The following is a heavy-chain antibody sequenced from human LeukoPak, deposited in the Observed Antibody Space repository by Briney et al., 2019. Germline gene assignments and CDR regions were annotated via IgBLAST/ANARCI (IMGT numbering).Heavy chain of an antibody. CDR3: ARADYDYVWGSYRQYYFDY. CDR2: IRSKAYGGTT. Sequence: GGSLRLSCTASGFTFGDYAMSWFRQAPGKGLEWVGFIRSKAYGGTTEYAASVKGRFTISRDNAKNSLYLQMNSLRAEDTAVYYCARADYDYVWGSYRQYYFDYWGQGTLVTVSS. V-gene: IGHV3-49*03. CDR1: GFTFGDYA. J-gene: IGHJ4*02. D-gene: IGHD3-16*02.